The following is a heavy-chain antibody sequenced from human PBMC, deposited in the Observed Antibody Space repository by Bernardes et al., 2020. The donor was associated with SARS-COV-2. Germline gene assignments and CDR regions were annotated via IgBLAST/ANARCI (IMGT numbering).Heavy chain of an antibody. CDR3: ARVDFSNLYYFDY. Sequence: GGSLRLSCTASGFTFSSSAMHWVRQAPGKGPEWVAVISNDGSIKYYTDSVKGRFTISRDNSKNTLYLQMNSLRAEDTAVYYCARVDFSNLYYFDYWGQGTPVTVSS. D-gene: IGHD4-4*01. V-gene: IGHV3-30-3*01. CDR1: GFTFSSSA. CDR2: ISNDGSIK. J-gene: IGHJ4*02.